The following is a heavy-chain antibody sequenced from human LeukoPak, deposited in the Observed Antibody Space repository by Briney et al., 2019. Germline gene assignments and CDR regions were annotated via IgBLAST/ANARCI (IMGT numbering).Heavy chain of an antibody. Sequence: GESLKISCKGSGYSFTSYWIGWVRQMPGKGLEWMGIIYPGDSDTRYSPSFQGQVTISADKSISTAYLQWSSLKASDTAMYYCARAQRDIVVVPAATYYYYYGMDVWGQGTTVTVSS. CDR3: ARAQRDIVVVPAATYYYYYGMDV. CDR1: GYSFTSYW. V-gene: IGHV5-51*01. CDR2: IYPGDSDT. J-gene: IGHJ6*02. D-gene: IGHD2-2*01.